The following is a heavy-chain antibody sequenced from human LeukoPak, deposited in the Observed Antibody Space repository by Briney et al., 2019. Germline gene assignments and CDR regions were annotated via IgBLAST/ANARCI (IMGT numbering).Heavy chain of an antibody. J-gene: IGHJ4*02. CDR2: ISGSGGST. D-gene: IGHD1-26*01. CDR1: GFTFSNYA. Sequence: GGSLRLSCAASGFTFSNYAMNWVRQAPGRGLEWGSAISGSGGSTYYADSVKGRFTISRDNSKNTLYLQMNSLRAEDTAVYYCAKDLAGSGSYSFDHWGQGTLVTVSS. CDR3: AKDLAGSGSYSFDH. V-gene: IGHV3-23*01.